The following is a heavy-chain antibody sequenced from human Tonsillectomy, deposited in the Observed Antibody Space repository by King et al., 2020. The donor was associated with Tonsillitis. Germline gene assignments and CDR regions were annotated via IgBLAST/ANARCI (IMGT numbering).Heavy chain of an antibody. V-gene: IGHV3-23*03. D-gene: IGHD2-21*02. CDR2: IYSGGSST. CDR3: AKDWPAYCGGDCYSPGFDY. CDR1: GFTFSSYA. Sequence: EVQLVESGGGLVQPGGSLRLSCAASGFTFSSYAMSWVRQAPGKGLEWVSVIYSGGSSTYYAYSVKGRFTISRDNSKNTLYRQMNSLRAEDTAVYYCAKDWPAYCGGDCYSPGFDYWGQGTLVTVSS. J-gene: IGHJ4*02.